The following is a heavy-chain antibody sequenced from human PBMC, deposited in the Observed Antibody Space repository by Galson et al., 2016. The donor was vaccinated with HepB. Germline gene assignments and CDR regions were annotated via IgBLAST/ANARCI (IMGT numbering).Heavy chain of an antibody. CDR3: ARDLSRYTSSWYTDYFDY. Sequence: SVKVSCKASGYTFTNYGISWVRRAPGQGLEWMGWISAYNGNTNSAQKFQGRVTMTTDTSTSTAYMELRSLRSGDTAVYYCARDLSRYTSSWYTDYFDYWGQGILVTVSS. CDR2: ISAYNGNT. V-gene: IGHV1-18*04. J-gene: IGHJ4*02. D-gene: IGHD6-13*01. CDR1: GYTFTNYG.